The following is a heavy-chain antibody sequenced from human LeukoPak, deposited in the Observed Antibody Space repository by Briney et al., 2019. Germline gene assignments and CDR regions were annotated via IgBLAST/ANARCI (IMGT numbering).Heavy chain of an antibody. CDR3: AKHRGAIAMIRGVTIPFDP. CDR1: GFTFSNYA. Sequence: GGSLRLSCAASGFTFSNYAMSWVRQAPGKGLEWLSAISGGGGSTNYADSVKGRFTISRDNAKNTVYLQMNSLRDVDTAVYYCAKHRGAIAMIRGVTIPFDPWGQGTLVTVSS. D-gene: IGHD3-10*01. CDR2: ISGGGGST. J-gene: IGHJ5*02. V-gene: IGHV3-23*01.